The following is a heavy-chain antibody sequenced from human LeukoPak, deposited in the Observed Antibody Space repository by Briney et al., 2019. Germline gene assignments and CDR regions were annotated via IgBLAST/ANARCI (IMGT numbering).Heavy chain of an antibody. D-gene: IGHD3-9*01. J-gene: IGHJ3*02. CDR3: ARDRDWAFDI. V-gene: IGHV3-48*02. CDR2: ITHTGTTI. Sequence: GGSLRLSCAASGFTFSSFSMNWVRQAPGKGLEWLSYITHTGTTIYYADSVKGRFTISRDNGKNSLDLRMNSLRDEDTAVYYCARDRDWAFDIWGQGTVVTVSS. CDR1: GFTFSSFS.